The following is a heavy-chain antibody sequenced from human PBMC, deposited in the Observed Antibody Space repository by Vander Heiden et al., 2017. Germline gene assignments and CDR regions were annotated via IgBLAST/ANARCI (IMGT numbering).Heavy chain of an antibody. J-gene: IGHJ6*02. V-gene: IGHV3-23*01. CDR3: AKFLNGDYGMDV. Sequence: EVQLLESGGGLVQPGGSLRPSCAASGFTFSRYARSWVRQAPGKGLEWVSAISGSGGSTYYADSVKGRFTISRDNSKNTLYLQMNSLRAEDTAVYYCAKFLNGDYGMDVWGQGTTVTVSS. CDR1: GFTFSRYA. D-gene: IGHD2-8*01. CDR2: ISGSGGST.